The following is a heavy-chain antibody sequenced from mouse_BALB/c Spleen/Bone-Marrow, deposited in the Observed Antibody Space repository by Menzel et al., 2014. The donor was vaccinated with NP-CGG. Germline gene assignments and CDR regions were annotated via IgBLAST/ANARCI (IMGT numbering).Heavy chain of an antibody. V-gene: IGHV7-3*02. CDR2: IRNKAYGYTT. CDR3: ARDMGGLLFDS. J-gene: IGHJ2*01. Sequence: EVHLVESGGGLVQPGGSLRLSCATSGFTFTDYYMNWVRQPPGKALEWLAFIRNKAYGYTTEYSASVKGRFTISRDNSQNILYLQMNTLRAEDSATYYCARDMGGLLFDSWGQGTTLSVPS. CDR1: GFTFTDYY. D-gene: IGHD1-1*01.